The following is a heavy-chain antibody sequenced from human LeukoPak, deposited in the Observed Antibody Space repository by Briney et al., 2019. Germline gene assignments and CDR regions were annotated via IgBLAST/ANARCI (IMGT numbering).Heavy chain of an antibody. CDR3: ARDVGGVPVAAYYFDF. D-gene: IGHD6-19*01. CDR2: ISYDGSNE. Sequence: PGRSLRLSCAASGFSFSNYAMHWVRQAPGKGLEWVAVISYDGSNEYYADSVKGRFTITRDNFKNTLYLQINSLRAEDTAMYYCARDVGGVPVAAYYFDFWGQGILVTVSS. V-gene: IGHV3-30-3*01. J-gene: IGHJ4*02. CDR1: GFSFSNYA.